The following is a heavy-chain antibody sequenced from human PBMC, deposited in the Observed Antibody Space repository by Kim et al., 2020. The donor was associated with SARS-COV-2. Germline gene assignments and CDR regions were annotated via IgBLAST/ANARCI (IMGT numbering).Heavy chain of an antibody. Sequence: ASVKVSCKASGYTFTGYYMHWVRQAPGQGLEWMGWINPKSGGTNYAQKFQGWVTMTRDTSISTAYMELSRLRSDDTAVYYCARSIAAAGTGGMDVWGQGTTVTVSS. CDR1: GYTFTGYY. V-gene: IGHV1-2*04. D-gene: IGHD6-13*01. CDR2: INPKSGGT. CDR3: ARSIAAAGTGGMDV. J-gene: IGHJ6*02.